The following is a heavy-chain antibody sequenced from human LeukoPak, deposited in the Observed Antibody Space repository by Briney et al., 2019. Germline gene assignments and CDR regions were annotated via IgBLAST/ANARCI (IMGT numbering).Heavy chain of an antibody. J-gene: IGHJ4*02. CDR2: IYYSGST. Sequence: PSETLSLACTVSGYSISSGYYWGWIRQPPGKGLEWIGSIYYSGSTYYNPSLKSRVTISVDTSKNQFSLKLSSVTAADTAVYYCARGGCFDYWGQGTLVTVSS. CDR1: GYSISSGYY. V-gene: IGHV4-38-2*02. CDR3: ARGGCFDY.